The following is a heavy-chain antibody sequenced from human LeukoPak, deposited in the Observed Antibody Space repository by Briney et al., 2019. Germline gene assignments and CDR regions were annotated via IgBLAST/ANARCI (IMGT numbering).Heavy chain of an antibody. J-gene: IGHJ3*02. D-gene: IGHD2-15*01. CDR3: ARHNGWAFDI. CDR2: IHHSGGT. Sequence: PSETLSLTCAVYGGSFSGWWSWIRQPPGKGLEWIGEIHHSGGTKYNPSLRSLDTISVDTSKRQISLKMTFVTAADTAIYYCARHNGWAFDIWGQGTVVTVSS. CDR1: GGSFSGW. V-gene: IGHV4-34*01.